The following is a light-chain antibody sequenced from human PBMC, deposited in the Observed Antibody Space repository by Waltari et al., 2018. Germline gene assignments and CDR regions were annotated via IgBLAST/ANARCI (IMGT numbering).Light chain of an antibody. Sequence: QTALTQPPSVSGSPGQPVTIPCTGTSSDIGFYNFVSWYQQRPGRGPKLIIYDVDKRPSGVPLRFSGSKSGNTASLTISGLQEEDEADFFCTSYSLSSTYIFGSGTRLTVL. CDR1: SSDIGFYNF. J-gene: IGLJ1*01. CDR3: TSYSLSSTYI. CDR2: DVD. V-gene: IGLV2-14*03.